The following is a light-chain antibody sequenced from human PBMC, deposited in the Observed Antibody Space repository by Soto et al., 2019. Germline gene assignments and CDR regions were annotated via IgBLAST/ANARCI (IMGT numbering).Light chain of an antibody. CDR3: QQYNDWPLT. CDR1: QNIYSN. J-gene: IGKJ1*01. V-gene: IGKV3-15*01. CDR2: RAS. Sequence: IVMKQSPATLSVSPGERATLSCRASQNIYSNVAWYQQRPGQAPRLLIYRASTRATGIPARFSGTGSGTEFTLTISSLQSEDFALYYCQQYNDWPLTFGQGTRWIS.